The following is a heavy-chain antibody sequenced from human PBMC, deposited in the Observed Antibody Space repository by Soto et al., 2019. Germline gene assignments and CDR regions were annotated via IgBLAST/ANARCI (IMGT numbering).Heavy chain of an antibody. CDR1: GGTFSSYA. J-gene: IGHJ4*02. CDR2: IIPIFGTA. Sequence: GASVKVSCKASGGTFSSYAISWVRQAPGQGLEWMGGIIPIFGTANYAQKFQGRVTITADESTSTAYMELSSLRSEDTAVYYCARVEHGGGSSWDFDYWGQGTLVTVSS. D-gene: IGHD6-13*01. V-gene: IGHV1-69*13. CDR3: ARVEHGGGSSWDFDY.